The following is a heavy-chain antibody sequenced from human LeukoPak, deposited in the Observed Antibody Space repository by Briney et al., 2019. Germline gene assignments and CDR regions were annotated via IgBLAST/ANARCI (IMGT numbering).Heavy chain of an antibody. CDR2: INPNSGGT. CDR3: ARTYCGGDCYLNDAFDI. J-gene: IGHJ3*02. Sequence: GASVKVSCKACGYTFTGYYIHWVRQAPGQGLEWMGWINPNSGGTNNAQKFQGRVAMTRDTSISTAYMELSRLRSDDTAVYYCARTYCGGDCYLNDAFDIWGQGTMVTVSS. CDR1: GYTFTGYY. D-gene: IGHD2-21*01. V-gene: IGHV1-2*02.